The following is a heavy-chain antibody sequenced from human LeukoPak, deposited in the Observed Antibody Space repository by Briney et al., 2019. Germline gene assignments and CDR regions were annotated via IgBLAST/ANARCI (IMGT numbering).Heavy chain of an antibody. CDR1: GFTFTKYW. Sequence: GGSLRLSCAASGFTFTKYWMTWVRQAPGKGLEWVGNIKQGGSDKNYMDSVKGRFTISRDNTKNSVYLQMSSLRAEDAAVYYCAREVWGPEYWGQGTLVTVSS. J-gene: IGHJ4*02. CDR2: IKQGGSDK. D-gene: IGHD1-14*01. CDR3: AREVWGPEY. V-gene: IGHV3-7*01.